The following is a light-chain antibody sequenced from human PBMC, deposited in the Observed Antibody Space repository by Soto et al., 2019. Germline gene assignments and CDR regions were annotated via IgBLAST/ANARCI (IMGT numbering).Light chain of an antibody. CDR2: DVS. V-gene: IGKV1-39*01. CDR3: QQGHSIHALP. CDR1: QTISTY. J-gene: IGKJ4*01. Sequence: DIQMTQSPSSLSASVGDRVTISCRASQTISTYLHWYQHKPGRAPRLLISDVSTLQSGVPGRFRGSGAETEFTLTINDLQAEDFGTYYCQQGHSIHALPFGGGTKV.